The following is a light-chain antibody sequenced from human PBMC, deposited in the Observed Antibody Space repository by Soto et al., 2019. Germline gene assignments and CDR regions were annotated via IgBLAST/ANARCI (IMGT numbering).Light chain of an antibody. CDR1: QSVSSSY. V-gene: IGKV3-20*01. CDR3: QQYGSSPRT. CDR2: GAS. Sequence: EIVLTQSPGTLSLYQGERATLSCRASQSVSSSYLAWYQQKPGQAPRLLIYGASSRATGIPDRFSGSGSGTDFTLTISRLEPEDFAVYYCQQYGSSPRTFGQGTKV. J-gene: IGKJ1*01.